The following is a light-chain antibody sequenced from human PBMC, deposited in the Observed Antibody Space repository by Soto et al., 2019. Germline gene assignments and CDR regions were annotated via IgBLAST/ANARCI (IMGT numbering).Light chain of an antibody. J-gene: IGKJ4*01. V-gene: IGKV3-15*01. Sequence: EIVMTQSPATLSVSPGERATLSCRTSQSVSSDLAWYQQKPGQAPRLIIYGASTRATGVPARFSGSGSGTEFTLTISSLQSEDFAVYYCQQYNNWLPLNFVGGTKLEIK. CDR3: QQYNNWLPLN. CDR1: QSVSSD. CDR2: GAS.